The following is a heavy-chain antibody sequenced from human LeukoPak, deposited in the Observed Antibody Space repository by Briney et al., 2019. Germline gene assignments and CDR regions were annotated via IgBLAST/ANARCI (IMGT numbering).Heavy chain of an antibody. CDR3: ARASRDILEWSDAFDI. Sequence: GGSLRLSCAASGFTFSSYAMHWVRQAPGKGLEYVSAISNNGGSTYYANSVKGRFTISRDNSKNTLYLQMGSLRAEDMAVYYCARASRDILEWSDAFDIWGQGTMVTVSS. V-gene: IGHV3-64*01. J-gene: IGHJ3*02. CDR1: GFTFSSYA. D-gene: IGHD3-3*01. CDR2: ISNNGGST.